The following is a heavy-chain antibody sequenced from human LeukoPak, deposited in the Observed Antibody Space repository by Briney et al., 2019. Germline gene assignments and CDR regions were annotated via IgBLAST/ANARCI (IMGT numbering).Heavy chain of an antibody. D-gene: IGHD3-22*01. CDR3: AQNFYDSSGLYFDY. Sequence: GSLRLSCAASGFTFSSYSMNWVRQAPGKGMEWVSTNSSSSNYIYYADSVKGRFTISRDNAKNSLYLQMNSLRAEDTAVYYCAQNFYDSSGLYFDYWGQGTLVTVSS. J-gene: IGHJ4*02. V-gene: IGHV3-21*01. CDR2: NSSSSNYI. CDR1: GFTFSSYS.